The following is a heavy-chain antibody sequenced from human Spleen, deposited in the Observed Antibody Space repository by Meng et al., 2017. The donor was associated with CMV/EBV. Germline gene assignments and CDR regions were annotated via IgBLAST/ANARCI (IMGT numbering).Heavy chain of an antibody. D-gene: IGHD3-9*01. CDR1: GGSISDGAYY. CDR2: VYYTGNT. CDR3: AREFEGYYFDY. J-gene: IGHJ4*02. Sequence: CSVSGGSISDGAYYWTWIRQHPGKVLEWIGYVYYTGNTYYNPSLKSRASMSVDTSKNQFSLMLSSVTAADTAVYYCAREFEGYYFDYWGQGTLVTVSS. V-gene: IGHV4-31*03.